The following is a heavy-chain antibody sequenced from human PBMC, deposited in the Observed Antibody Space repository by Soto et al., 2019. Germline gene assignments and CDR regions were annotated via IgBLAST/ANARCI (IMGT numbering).Heavy chain of an antibody. V-gene: IGHV4-38-2*01. J-gene: IGHJ6*01. CDR3: ASKGVGGIYYGMDV. Sequence: SEPLSLACAVSGYSISSGYYWGWIRQPPGKGLEWIGSIYHSGSTYYNPSLKSRVTISVDTSKNQFSLKLSSVTAADTAVYYCASKGVGGIYYGMDVWGQGTTVTVSS. CDR1: GYSISSGYY. CDR2: IYHSGST. D-gene: IGHD3-3*01.